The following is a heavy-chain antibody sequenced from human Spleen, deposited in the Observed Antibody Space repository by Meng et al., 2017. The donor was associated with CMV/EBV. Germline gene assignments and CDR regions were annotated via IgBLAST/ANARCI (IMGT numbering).Heavy chain of an antibody. CDR1: GYTFTTYF. D-gene: IGHD1-26*01. CDR3: ARDQLLVGATPFDY. J-gene: IGHJ4*02. CDR2: INPSDGTT. Sequence: QVQLEQSGAEVKKPGASVKVSCKASGYTFTTYFIHWVRQAPGQGLEWMGIINPSDGTTYYPQKFQGRVTMTRDTSTSTVYMELSSLRSEDTAVYYCARDQLLVGATPFDYWGQGTLVTVSS. V-gene: IGHV1-46*01.